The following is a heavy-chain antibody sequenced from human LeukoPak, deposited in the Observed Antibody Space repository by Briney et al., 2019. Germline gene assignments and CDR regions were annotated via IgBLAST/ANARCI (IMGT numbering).Heavy chain of an antibody. CDR1: GFTFSSYA. CDR2: ISGSGGST. Sequence: GGSLRLSCAASGFTFSSYAMSWVRQAPGKGLEWVSAISGSGGSTYYADSVKGRFTISRDDSKNTLYLQMNSLRAEDTAVYYCAKDTDYYGSGNDYWGQGTLVTVSS. V-gene: IGHV3-23*01. CDR3: AKDTDYYGSGNDY. J-gene: IGHJ4*02. D-gene: IGHD3-10*01.